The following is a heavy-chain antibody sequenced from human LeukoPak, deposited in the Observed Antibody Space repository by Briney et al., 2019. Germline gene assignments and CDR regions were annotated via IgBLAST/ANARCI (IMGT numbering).Heavy chain of an antibody. J-gene: IGHJ3*02. Sequence: SETLSLTCAVYGGSFSGYYWSWIRQPPGKGLEWIGEINHSGSTNCNPSLKSRVTISLDTSKNQFSLKLTSVTAADTAVYYCARHDRGAFDIWGQGTMVTVSS. V-gene: IGHV4-34*01. CDR2: INHSGST. CDR1: GGSFSGYY. D-gene: IGHD3-10*02. CDR3: ARHDRGAFDI.